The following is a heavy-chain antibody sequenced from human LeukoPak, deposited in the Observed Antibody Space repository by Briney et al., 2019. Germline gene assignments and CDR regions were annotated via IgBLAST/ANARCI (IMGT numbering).Heavy chain of an antibody. D-gene: IGHD1-26*01. Sequence: GASVKVSCKASGYTFTGYYMHWVRQAPGQGLEWMGWINPNSGGTNYAQKFQGRVTMTRDTSISTAYMELGRLRSDDTAVYYCARVGELLGFGSDYWGQGTLVTVSS. CDR1: GYTFTGYY. CDR3: ARVGELLGFGSDY. V-gene: IGHV1-2*02. J-gene: IGHJ4*02. CDR2: INPNSGGT.